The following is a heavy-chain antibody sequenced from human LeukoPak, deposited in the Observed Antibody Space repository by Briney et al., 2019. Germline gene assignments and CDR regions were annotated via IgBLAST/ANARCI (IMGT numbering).Heavy chain of an antibody. J-gene: IGHJ5*02. CDR1: GGSISSGSYY. V-gene: IGHV4-61*02. CDR2: IYTSGST. Sequence: PSETLSLTCTVSGGSISSGSYYWSWIRQPAGKGLEWIGRIYTSGSTNYNPSLKSRVTISVDTSKNQFSLKLSSVTAADTAVYYCARDREYCSSTSCYRPHWFDPWGQGTLVTVSS. D-gene: IGHD2-2*02. CDR3: ARDREYCSSTSCYRPHWFDP.